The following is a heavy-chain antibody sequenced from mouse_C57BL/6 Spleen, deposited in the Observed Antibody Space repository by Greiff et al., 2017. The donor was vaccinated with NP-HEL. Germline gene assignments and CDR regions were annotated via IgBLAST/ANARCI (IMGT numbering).Heavy chain of an antibody. J-gene: IGHJ3*01. D-gene: IGHD2-4*01. CDR2: ISSGGAYI. Sequence: EVQRVESGEGLVKPGGSLKLSCAASGFTFSSYAMSWVRQTPEKRLEWVAYISSGGAYIYYAATVKGRFTISRDNARNTLYLQMSSLKSEDTAMYYCTREEYDYDGAWFAYWGQGTLVTVSA. V-gene: IGHV5-9-1*02. CDR1: GFTFSSYA. CDR3: TREEYDYDGAWFAY.